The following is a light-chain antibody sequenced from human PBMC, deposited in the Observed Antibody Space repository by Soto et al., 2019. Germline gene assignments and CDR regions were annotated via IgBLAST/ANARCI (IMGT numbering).Light chain of an antibody. CDR3: QQYETLVT. J-gene: IGKJ4*01. CDR2: DAA. V-gene: IGKV1-33*01. Sequence: DIQMTQSPSSLSASVGDRFTITCHASQDISSYLNWYQQKPGKAPKLLIYDAANLETGAPSRFSGSGSGTDFTFTISSLQPEDIATYYCQQYETLVTFGGGTKVDIK. CDR1: QDISSY.